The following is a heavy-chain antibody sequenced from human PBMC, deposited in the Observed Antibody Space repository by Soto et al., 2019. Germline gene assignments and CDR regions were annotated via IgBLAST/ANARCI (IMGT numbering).Heavy chain of an antibody. CDR3: ARDPTLTAAAAITNYGGGGLFDY. D-gene: IGHD2-2*01. V-gene: IGHV3-30-3*01. CDR2: ISYDGSNK. Sequence: QVQLVESGGGVVQPGRSLRLSCAASGFTFSSYAMHWVRQAPGKGLEWVAVISYDGSNKYYADSVKGRFTISRDNSKNTXXLXMXXLRAEDTAVYYCARDPTLTAAAAITNYGGGGLFDYWGQGTLVTVSS. CDR1: GFTFSSYA. J-gene: IGHJ4*02.